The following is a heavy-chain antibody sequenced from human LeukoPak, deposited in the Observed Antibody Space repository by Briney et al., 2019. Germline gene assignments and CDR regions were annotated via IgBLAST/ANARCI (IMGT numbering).Heavy chain of an antibody. CDR2: INTNTGNP. CDR3: ARGRHYYDSSGYYGRFDY. J-gene: IGHJ4*02. D-gene: IGHD3-22*01. V-gene: IGHV7-4-1*02. CDR1: GYTFTSYA. Sequence: ASVKVSCKASGYTFTSYAMNWVRQAPGQGLEWMGWINTNTGNPTYAQGSTGRFVFSLDTSVSTAYLQISSLKAEDTAVYYCARGRHYYDSSGYYGRFDYWGQGTLVTVSS.